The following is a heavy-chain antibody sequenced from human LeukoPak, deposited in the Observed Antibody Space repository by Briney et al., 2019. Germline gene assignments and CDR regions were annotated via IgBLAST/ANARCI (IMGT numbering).Heavy chain of an antibody. V-gene: IGHV1-2*02. CDR2: INPNSGGT. CDR3: AKSFGPVIAAAGTGAD. CDR1: GYTFTGYY. J-gene: IGHJ4*02. D-gene: IGHD6-13*01. Sequence: ASVKVSCKASGYTFTGYYMHWVRQAPGQGLEWMGWINPNSGGTNYAQKFQGRVTITADKSTSTAYMELSSLRSEDTAVYYCAKSFGPVIAAAGTGADWGQGTLVTVSS.